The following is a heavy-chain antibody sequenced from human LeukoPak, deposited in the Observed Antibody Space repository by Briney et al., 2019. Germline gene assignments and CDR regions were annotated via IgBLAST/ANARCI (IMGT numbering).Heavy chain of an antibody. Sequence: PSETLSLTCSVSGGSMTNYFWTWIRQPAGKGLEWIGRIYSSGSTNYNPSLKSRVTISVDTSKNQFSLKLSSVTAADTAVYYCARYRIAAAGKDYFDYWGQGTLVTVSS. CDR2: IYSSGST. D-gene: IGHD6-13*01. J-gene: IGHJ4*02. CDR3: ARYRIAAAGKDYFDY. V-gene: IGHV4-4*07. CDR1: GGSMTNYF.